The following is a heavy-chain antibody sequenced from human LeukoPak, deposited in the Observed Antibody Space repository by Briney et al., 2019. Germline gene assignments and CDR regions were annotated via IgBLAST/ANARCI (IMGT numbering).Heavy chain of an antibody. D-gene: IGHD1-26*01. CDR2: IRSKAYGGTT. Sequence: GGSLRLSCTASGFTFGDYAMSWVRQAPGKGLEWVGFIRSKAYGGTTEYAASVKGRFTISRDDSKSIAYLQMNSLKTEDTAVYYCTRDSIVGATVYTFFDYWGQGTLVTVSS. J-gene: IGHJ4*02. CDR3: TRDSIVGATVYTFFDY. V-gene: IGHV3-49*04. CDR1: GFTFGDYA.